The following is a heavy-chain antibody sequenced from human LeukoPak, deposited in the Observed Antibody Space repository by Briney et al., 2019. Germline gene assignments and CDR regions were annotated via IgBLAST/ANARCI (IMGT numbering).Heavy chain of an antibody. D-gene: IGHD6-19*01. CDR1: GGSVSSGSYY. Sequence: PSETLSLTCTVSGGSVSSGSYYWSWIRQPPGKGLEWIGYIYYSGSTNYNPSLKSRVTISVDTSKNQFSLKLSSVTAADTAVYYCARDRPSGYSSGWYGSYWYFDLWGRGTLVTVSP. CDR2: IYYSGST. J-gene: IGHJ2*01. CDR3: ARDRPSGYSSGWYGSYWYFDL. V-gene: IGHV4-61*01.